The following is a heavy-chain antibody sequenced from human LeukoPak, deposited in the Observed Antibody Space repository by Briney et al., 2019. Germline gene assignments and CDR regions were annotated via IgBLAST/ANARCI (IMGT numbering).Heavy chain of an antibody. D-gene: IGHD2-2*01. J-gene: IGHJ3*02. Sequence: SVKVSCKASGGTFSSYAISWVRQAPGQGLEWMGGIIPIFGTANYAQKFQGRVTITTDESTSTAYMELSSLRSEDTAVYYCARSKMGVVVSATGNDAFDIWGQGTMVTVSS. CDR3: ARSKMGVVVSATGNDAFDI. CDR1: GGTFSSYA. CDR2: IIPIFGTA. V-gene: IGHV1-69*05.